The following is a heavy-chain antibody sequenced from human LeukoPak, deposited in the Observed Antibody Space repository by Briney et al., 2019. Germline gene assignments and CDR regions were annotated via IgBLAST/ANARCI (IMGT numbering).Heavy chain of an antibody. V-gene: IGHV1-8*01. J-gene: IGHJ4*02. Sequence: ASVKVSCKASGYTFTIYDINWVRQATGQGLEWMGWMNPNSGNTGYAQKFQSRVTMTRNTSISTAYMELSSLRSEDTAVYYCALHRSKYYDYVWGSYGPNLDYWGQGTLVTVSS. CDR2: MNPNSGNT. CDR3: ALHRSKYYDYVWGSYGPNLDY. D-gene: IGHD3-16*01. CDR1: GYTFTIYD.